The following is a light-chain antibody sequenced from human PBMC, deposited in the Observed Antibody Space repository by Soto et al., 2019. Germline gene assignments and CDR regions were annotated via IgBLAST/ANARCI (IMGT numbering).Light chain of an antibody. V-gene: IGKV2-28*01. J-gene: IGKJ1*01. CDR1: QSLLHRNGYNY. CDR2: LGS. CDR3: MQTLQTRT. Sequence: DIVMTQSPLSLPVTPGEPASTSCRSSQSLLHRNGYNYLDWYLQKPGQSPQLLIYLGSDRASGVPDRFSGSGSGTDFTLKISRVEAEDVGVYYCMQTLQTRTFGQGTKVDTK.